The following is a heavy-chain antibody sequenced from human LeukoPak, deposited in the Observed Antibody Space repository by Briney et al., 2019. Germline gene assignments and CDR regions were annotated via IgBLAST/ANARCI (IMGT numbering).Heavy chain of an antibody. CDR3: VKDLYKGDSASWYFFHY. V-gene: IGHV3-64D*06. D-gene: IGHD6-13*01. J-gene: IGHJ4*02. Sequence: GGPLRLSCSASGCIISGYAMHWVRQAPGKGLEYVSAISAKGGSTYYADSVKGRFTISRDTSKNTLYLQMSSLRAEDTAMYHCVKDLYKGDSASWYFFHYWGQGTLVTVSS. CDR2: ISAKGGST. CDR1: GCIISGYA.